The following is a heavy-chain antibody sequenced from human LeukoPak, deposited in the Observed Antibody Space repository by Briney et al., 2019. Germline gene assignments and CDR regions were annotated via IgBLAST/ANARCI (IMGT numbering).Heavy chain of an antibody. D-gene: IGHD6-19*01. V-gene: IGHV3-64*02. CDR2: ISTNGDST. CDR1: GFTFSTYA. CDR3: AKELVAVAGHEGDY. Sequence: PGGSLRLSCAASGFTFSTYAMHWVRQAPGKGLEYVSAISTNGDSTYYADSVKGRFTISRDNSKSTLYLQMNSLRAEDTAVYYCAKELVAVAGHEGDYWGQGTLVTVSS. J-gene: IGHJ4*02.